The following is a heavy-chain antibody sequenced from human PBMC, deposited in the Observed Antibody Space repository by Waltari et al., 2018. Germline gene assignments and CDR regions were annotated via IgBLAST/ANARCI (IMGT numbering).Heavy chain of an antibody. J-gene: IGHJ6*02. Sequence: MHWVRQAPGKGLEWVAVIWYDGSKKYYADSVKGRFTISRDNSKNTLYLQMNSLRDEDTAVYYCARGVHDFYYGMDVWGQGTSVTVSS. V-gene: IGHV3-33*01. CDR2: IWYDGSKK. CDR3: ARGVHDFYYGMDV.